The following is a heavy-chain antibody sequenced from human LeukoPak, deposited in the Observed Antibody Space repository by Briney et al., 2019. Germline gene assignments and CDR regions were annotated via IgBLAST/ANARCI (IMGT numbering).Heavy chain of an antibody. J-gene: IGHJ4*02. CDR3: ARQREYYYDSSGYYRAFDY. Sequence: GVCLQISCHGSGYSFTSYWIAWVRPMPGKGLEWLGSIYRGDSDTRYSPSFQGQVNISADKSISTAYLQWSRMKASDTAMYYCARQREYYYDSSGYYRAFDYWGQGTLVTVSS. D-gene: IGHD3-22*01. CDR1: GYSFTSYW. V-gene: IGHV5-51*01. CDR2: IYRGDSDT.